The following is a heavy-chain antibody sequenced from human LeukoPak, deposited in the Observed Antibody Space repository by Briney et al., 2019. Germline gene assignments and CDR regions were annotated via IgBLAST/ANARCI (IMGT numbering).Heavy chain of an antibody. J-gene: IGHJ5*02. CDR3: AKAGTTGIHHWFDP. D-gene: IGHD1-1*01. Sequence: SETLSLTCVVSGYSISNDYYWGWIRQPPGKGLEWIGNVYHSGGSYYNPSLKSRVTILVDTSKNQFSLKLSSVTAADTAVYYCAKAGTTGIHHWFDPWGQGNLVTVSS. CDR2: VYHSGGS. CDR1: GYSISNDYY. V-gene: IGHV4-38-2*01.